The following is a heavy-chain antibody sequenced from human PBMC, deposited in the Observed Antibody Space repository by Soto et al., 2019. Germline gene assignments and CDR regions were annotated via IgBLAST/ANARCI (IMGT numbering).Heavy chain of an antibody. J-gene: IGHJ4*02. V-gene: IGHV3-74*01. CDR3: AAGATTFDS. CDR1: GFTFNDYW. D-gene: IGHD1-26*01. CDR2: INSDGSST. Sequence: GGSLRLSCAASGFTFNDYWMHWVRQAPGKGLVWVSRINSDGSSTNYADSVKGRFTISRDNAKNTLYLQMNNLRAEDTAVYHCAAGATTFDSWGQGTLVTVSS.